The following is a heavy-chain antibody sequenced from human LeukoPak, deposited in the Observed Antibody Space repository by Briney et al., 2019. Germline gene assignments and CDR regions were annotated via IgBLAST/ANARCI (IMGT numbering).Heavy chain of an antibody. D-gene: IGHD6-6*01. Sequence: SVKVSCKASGGTFSSYAISWGRQAPGQGLEWMGRIIPIFGTANYAQKFQGRVTITTDQTTSTAYMELSSLRSEDTAVYYCTRHFEYSSSANDYWGQGTLVTVSS. V-gene: IGHV1-69*05. J-gene: IGHJ4*02. CDR3: TRHFEYSSSANDY. CDR1: GGTFSSYA. CDR2: IIPIFGTA.